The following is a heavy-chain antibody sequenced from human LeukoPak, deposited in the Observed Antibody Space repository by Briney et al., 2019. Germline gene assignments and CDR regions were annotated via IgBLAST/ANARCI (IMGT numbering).Heavy chain of an antibody. D-gene: IGHD6-13*01. CDR3: AKGPKQQLVGSRGHYFDY. J-gene: IGHJ4*02. CDR1: EFSVGSNY. V-gene: IGHV3-66*01. Sequence: PGGSLRLSCAASEFSVGSNYMTWVRQAPGKGLEWVALIYSGGSTYYADSVKGRFTISRDNSRNTLYLQMNSLRAEDTAVYYCAKGPKQQLVGSRGHYFDYWGQGTLVTVSS. CDR2: IYSGGST.